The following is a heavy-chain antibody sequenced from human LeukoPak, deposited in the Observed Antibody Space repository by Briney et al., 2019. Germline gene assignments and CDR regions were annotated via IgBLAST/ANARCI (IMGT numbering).Heavy chain of an antibody. CDR2: INPNSGGT. J-gene: IGHJ6*02. D-gene: IGHD2/OR15-2a*01. CDR3: ARGVSITYYYGMDV. CDR1: GYTFTGYY. V-gene: IGHV1-2*02. Sequence: ASVKVSCKASGYTFTGYYMHWVRQAPGQGLGWMGWINPNSGGTNYAQKFQGRVTMTRDTSISTAYMELSRLRSDDTAVYYCARGVSITYYYGMDVWGQGTTVTVSS.